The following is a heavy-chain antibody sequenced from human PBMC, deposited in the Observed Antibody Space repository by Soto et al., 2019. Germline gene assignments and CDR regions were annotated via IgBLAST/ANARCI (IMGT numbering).Heavy chain of an antibody. CDR1: GGSISSGDYY. J-gene: IGHJ4*02. V-gene: IGHV4-30-4*01. CDR2: IYYSGST. CDR3: ARDKITGRFDD. D-gene: IGHD2-8*02. Sequence: SETLFLTCTVSGGSISSGDYYWSWIRQPPGKGLEWIGYIYYSGSTYYNPSLKSRVTISVDTSKNQFSLKLTSVTAADTAVDYCARDKITGRFDDWGQGSLVTVSS.